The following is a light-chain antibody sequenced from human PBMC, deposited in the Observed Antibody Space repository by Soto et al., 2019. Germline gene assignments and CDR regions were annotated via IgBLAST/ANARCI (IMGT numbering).Light chain of an antibody. CDR2: GTS. CDR3: QQYGSSGT. CDR1: QSVSSSY. Sequence: EIELTQSPATLSFSAGERDTLPFRASQSVSSSYLAWYQHKPGQAPRLLIYGTSNRATGIPDRFSGSGSGTDFTLTISRLEPEDFAVYYCQQYGSSGTFGQGTKVDI. J-gene: IGKJ1*01. V-gene: IGKV3-20*01.